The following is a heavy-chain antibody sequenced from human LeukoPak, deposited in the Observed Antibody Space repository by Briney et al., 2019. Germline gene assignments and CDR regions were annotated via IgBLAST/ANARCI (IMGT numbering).Heavy chain of an antibody. CDR3: AKVYCGGDCYKTHHFDY. V-gene: IGHV3-30*18. D-gene: IGHD2-21*02. CDR2: ISYDGSNK. Sequence: GGSLRLSCAASGFTFSSYGMHWVRQAPGKGLEWVAVISYDGSNKYYADSVKGRFTTSRDNSKNTLYLQMNSLRAEDTAVYYCAKVYCGGDCYKTHHFDYWGQGTLVTVSS. CDR1: GFTFSSYG. J-gene: IGHJ4*02.